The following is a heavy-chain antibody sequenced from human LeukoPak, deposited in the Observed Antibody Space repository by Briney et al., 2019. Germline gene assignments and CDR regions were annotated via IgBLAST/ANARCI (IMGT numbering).Heavy chain of an antibody. CDR3: ARVADYGDYLYYYYGMDV. CDR1: GFTFSSYS. CDR2: ISSSSSYI. D-gene: IGHD4-17*01. V-gene: IGHV3-21*01. J-gene: IGHJ6*02. Sequence: KPGGSLRLSCAASGFTFSSYSMNWVRQAPGKGLEWVSSISSSSSYIYYADSVKGRFTISRDNAKNSLYLQMNSLRAEGTAVYYCARVADYGDYLYYYYGMDVWGQGTTVTVSS.